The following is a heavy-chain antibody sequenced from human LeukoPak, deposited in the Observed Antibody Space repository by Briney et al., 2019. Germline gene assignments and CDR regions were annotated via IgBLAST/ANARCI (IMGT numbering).Heavy chain of an antibody. CDR3: ARTKTHHDFWSGYYPPNYFDY. D-gene: IGHD3-3*01. CDR2: INHSGST. V-gene: IGHV4-34*01. CDR1: GGSFSGYY. J-gene: IGHJ4*02. Sequence: SETLSLTCAVYGGSFSGYYWSWIRQPPGKGLEWIGEINHSGSTNYNPSLKNRVTISVDTSKNQFSLKLSSVTAADTAVYYCARTKTHHDFWSGYYPPNYFDYWGQGTLVTVSS.